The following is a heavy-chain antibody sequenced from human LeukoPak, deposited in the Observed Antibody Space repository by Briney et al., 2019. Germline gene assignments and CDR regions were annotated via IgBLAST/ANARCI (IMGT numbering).Heavy chain of an antibody. CDR1: GFTVSSDY. CDR3: ARDLLLWFGETPLGMDV. D-gene: IGHD3-10*01. Sequence: GGSLRLSCAASGFTVSSDYMSWARQAPGKGLEWVSVIYSGGSTYYADSVKGRFTISRDNAKNSLYLQMNSLRAEDTAVYYCARDLLLWFGETPLGMDVWGQGTTVTVSS. V-gene: IGHV3-53*01. J-gene: IGHJ6*02. CDR2: IYSGGST.